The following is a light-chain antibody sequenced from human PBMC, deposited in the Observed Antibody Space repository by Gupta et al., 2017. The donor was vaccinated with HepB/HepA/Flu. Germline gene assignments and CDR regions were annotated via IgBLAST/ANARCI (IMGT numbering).Light chain of an antibody. CDR2: EVK. CDR1: RSDVGSYNV. J-gene: IGLJ1*01. V-gene: IGLV2-23*02. Sequence: QSALTQPASVSGSPGQSITISCTGTRSDVGSYNVVSWYQHHPGKAPKLMRYEVKKRPSGVSHRFSSSNSGNTASLTISGLQADDEAEDYGCSYAGRSPFQYVCGTGTKV. CDR3: CSYAGRSPFQYV.